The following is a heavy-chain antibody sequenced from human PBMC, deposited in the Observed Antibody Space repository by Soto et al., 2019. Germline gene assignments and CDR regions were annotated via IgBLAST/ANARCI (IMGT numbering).Heavy chain of an antibody. CDR2: LSWNSGSS. CDR3: TKGRGTIVVTDAYDI. V-gene: IGHV3-9*01. J-gene: IGHJ3*02. CDR1: GFTFDDYT. Sequence: PGGSLRLSGGGSGFTFDDYTMHWVRQAPGKGPEWVASLSWNSGSSGYADSVKGRFTISRDNAQSSVHLQMNNVRTEDTALYYCTKGRGTIVVTDAYDIWGQGRMV. D-gene: IGHD3-22*01.